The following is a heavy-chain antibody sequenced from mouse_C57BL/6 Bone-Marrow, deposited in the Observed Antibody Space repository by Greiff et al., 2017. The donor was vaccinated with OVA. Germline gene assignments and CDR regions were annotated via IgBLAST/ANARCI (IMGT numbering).Heavy chain of an antibody. J-gene: IGHJ3*01. Sequence: EVKLMESGGDLVKPGGSLKLSCAASGFTFSSYGMSWVRQTPDKRLEWVATISSGGSYTYYPDSVKGRFTISRDNAKNTLYLQMSSLKSEDTAMYYCARHSPLWFAYWGQGTLVTVSA. CDR3: ARHSPLWFAY. V-gene: IGHV5-6*01. CDR2: ISSGGSYT. CDR1: GFTFSSYG.